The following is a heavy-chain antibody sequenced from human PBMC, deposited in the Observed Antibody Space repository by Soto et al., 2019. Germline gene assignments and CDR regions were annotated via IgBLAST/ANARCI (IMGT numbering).Heavy chain of an antibody. V-gene: IGHV4-30-4*01. CDR1: GGSISSGDYY. D-gene: IGHD6-19*01. Sequence: KPSETLSLTCTVSGGSISSGDYYWSWIRQPPGKGLEWIGYIYYSGSTYYNPSLKSRVTISVDTSKNQFSLKLSSVTAADTAVYYCARDPGRAVAGPMDAFDIWGQGTMVTVSS. CDR3: ARDPGRAVAGPMDAFDI. J-gene: IGHJ3*02. CDR2: IYYSGST.